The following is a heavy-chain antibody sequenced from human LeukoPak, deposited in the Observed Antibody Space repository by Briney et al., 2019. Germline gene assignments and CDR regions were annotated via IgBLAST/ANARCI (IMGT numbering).Heavy chain of an antibody. J-gene: IGHJ4*02. V-gene: IGHV4-39*01. D-gene: IGHD4-17*01. CDR2: IYYSGST. CDR3: ARHVGLRLYFDY. Sequence: GSLRLSCAASGFTFSSYAMSWVRQAPGKGLEWIGSIYYSGSTYYNPSLKSRVTISVDTSKNQFSLKLSSVTAADTAVYYCARHVGLRLYFDYWGQGTLVTVSS. CDR1: GFTFSSYA.